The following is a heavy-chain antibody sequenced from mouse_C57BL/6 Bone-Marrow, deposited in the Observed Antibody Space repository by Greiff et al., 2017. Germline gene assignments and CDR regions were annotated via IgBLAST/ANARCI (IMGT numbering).Heavy chain of an antibody. D-gene: IGHD2-5*01. CDR1: GYTFTSYW. CDR2: IDPGSGST. J-gene: IGHJ1*03. CDR3: ARPYYSNYWYFDV. Sequence: QVQLQQSGAELVKPGASVKMSCKASGYTFTSYWITWVKQRPGQGLEWIGDIDPGSGSTNYNEKFKSKATLTVDTSSSTAYMQLSSLTSEDSAVYYWARPYYSNYWYFDVWGTGTTVTVSS. V-gene: IGHV1-55*01.